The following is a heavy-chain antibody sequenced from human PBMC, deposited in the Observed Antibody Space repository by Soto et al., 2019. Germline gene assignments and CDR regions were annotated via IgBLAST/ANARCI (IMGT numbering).Heavy chain of an antibody. D-gene: IGHD3-16*01. J-gene: IGHJ4*02. CDR3: AKDLRTRGRRLLPAFDY. V-gene: IGHV3-30*18. CDR1: GFSVSSYG. Sequence: PGGSLRLSCAASGFSVSSYGMHWVRQAPGKGLEWVAVISYDGSNKYYADSVKGRFTISRDNSKNTLYLQMNSLRAEDTAVYYCAKDLRTRGRRLLPAFDYWGQGTLVTVSS. CDR2: ISYDGSNK.